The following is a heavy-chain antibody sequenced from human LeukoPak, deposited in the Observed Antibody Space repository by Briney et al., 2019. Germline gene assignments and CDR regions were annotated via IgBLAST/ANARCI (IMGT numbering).Heavy chain of an antibody. CDR3: ARDFGYYDFWSGYLLMDV. Sequence: PGWSLRLSCAASGFTFSSYWMSWVRQAPGKGLESVANIKQDGSEKYYVDSVKGRFTISRDNAKNSLYLQMNSLRAEDTAVYYCARDFGYYDFWSGYLLMDVWGKGTMVTVSS. J-gene: IGHJ6*03. V-gene: IGHV3-7*01. CDR2: IKQDGSEK. CDR1: GFTFSSYW. D-gene: IGHD3-3*01.